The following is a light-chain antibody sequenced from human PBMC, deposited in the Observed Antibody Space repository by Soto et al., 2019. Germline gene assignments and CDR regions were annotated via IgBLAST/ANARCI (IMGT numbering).Light chain of an antibody. CDR2: DVN. Sequence: QSALTQPRSVSGSPGQSVTISCTGTSSDVGNYHSVSWYQHHPGKAPKLMIYDVNKWPSGVPDRFSGSKSGNTASLTISGLQAEDEADYYCCSYIGSYSYVFGTGTKVTVL. J-gene: IGLJ1*01. CDR1: SSDVGNYHS. CDR3: CSYIGSYSYV. V-gene: IGLV2-11*01.